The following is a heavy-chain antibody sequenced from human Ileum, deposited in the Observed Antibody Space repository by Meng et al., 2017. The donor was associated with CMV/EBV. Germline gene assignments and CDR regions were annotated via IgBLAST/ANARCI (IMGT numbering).Heavy chain of an antibody. J-gene: IGHJ4*02. Sequence: GGSLRLSCAASGFIFSSYAISWVRQAPGKGLEWVSGISGSGGSTYYVDSVKGRFTVSRDNSKKTLHLQMNSLRAEDTAIYYCAKDRYFEPAHFDYWGQGTLVTVSS. CDR2: ISGSGGST. CDR3: AKDRYFEPAHFDY. CDR1: GFIFSSYA. D-gene: IGHD3-9*01. V-gene: IGHV3-23*01.